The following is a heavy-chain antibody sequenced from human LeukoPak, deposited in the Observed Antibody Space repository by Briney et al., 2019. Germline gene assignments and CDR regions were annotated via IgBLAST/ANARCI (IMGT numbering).Heavy chain of an antibody. Sequence: GRSLRLSCAASGFTFSSYGMHWVRQAPGKGLEWVAVIWSDGRNKFYADSVKGRFTVSRDNSKNTLFLQMSSLRADDTALYYCAREVTNDAFDIWGQGTMVTVSS. CDR3: AREVTNDAFDI. CDR2: IWSDGRNK. J-gene: IGHJ3*02. D-gene: IGHD4-17*01. V-gene: IGHV3-33*08. CDR1: GFTFSSYG.